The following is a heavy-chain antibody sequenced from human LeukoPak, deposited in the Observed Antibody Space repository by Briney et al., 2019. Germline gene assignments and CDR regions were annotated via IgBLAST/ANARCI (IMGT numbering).Heavy chain of an antibody. CDR3: ARNVTAGFFDY. CDR2: IYHSWGI. Sequence: PSETLSLTCAVSGSSITSDFFWGWIRQPPGKGLEWIATIYHSWGIYFNPSLKSRVTISLDASKNQFSLKLTFLTAADTAIYYCARNVTAGFFDYWGQGILVTVSS. J-gene: IGHJ4*02. CDR1: GSSITSDFF. V-gene: IGHV4-38-2*01. D-gene: IGHD1-1*01.